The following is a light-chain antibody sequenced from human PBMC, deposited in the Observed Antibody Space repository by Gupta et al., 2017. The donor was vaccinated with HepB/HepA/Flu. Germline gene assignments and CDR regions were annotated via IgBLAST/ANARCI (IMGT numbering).Light chain of an antibody. CDR1: QSLLHSNGYNY. CDR3: MQALQNPQRT. V-gene: IGKV2-28*01. Sequence: DIVMTQSPPSLPVTPGEPASISCRSSQSLLHSNGYNYLDWYLQKPGQAPQLLIYLGSNRAAGVTDRFSGSGSGTDFTLKISRGEAEDVGVYYCMQALQNPQRTFGEGTKVEIK. J-gene: IGKJ4*02. CDR2: LGS.